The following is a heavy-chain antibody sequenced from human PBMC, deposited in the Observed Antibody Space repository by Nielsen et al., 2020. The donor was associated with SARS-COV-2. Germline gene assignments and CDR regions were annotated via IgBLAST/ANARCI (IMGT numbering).Heavy chain of an antibody. V-gene: IGHV3-7*03. Sequence: GESLKISCAASGFTFSSFWMNWVRQAPGKGLEWVANIDADGSNKYYVDSVKGRFTISRNNAENSAYLQMNSLRAEDTGLYYCATDGQAFEYWGRGTLVSVSS. D-gene: IGHD4-17*01. J-gene: IGHJ4*02. CDR3: ATDGQAFEY. CDR2: IDADGSNK. CDR1: GFTFSSFW.